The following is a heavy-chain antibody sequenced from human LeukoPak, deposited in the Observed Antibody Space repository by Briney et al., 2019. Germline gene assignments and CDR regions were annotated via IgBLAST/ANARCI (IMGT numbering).Heavy chain of an antibody. Sequence: TSETLSLTCTVSGGSISSSSYYWVWIRQPPGKGLEWIGSIYYSGSTYYNPSLKSRVTISVDTSKNQFSLKLSSVTAADTAVYYCARQLGYCSSTSCYADKVDYWGQGTLVTASS. J-gene: IGHJ4*02. CDR2: IYYSGST. CDR3: ARQLGYCSSTSCYADKVDY. CDR1: GGSISSSSYY. D-gene: IGHD2-2*01. V-gene: IGHV4-39*01.